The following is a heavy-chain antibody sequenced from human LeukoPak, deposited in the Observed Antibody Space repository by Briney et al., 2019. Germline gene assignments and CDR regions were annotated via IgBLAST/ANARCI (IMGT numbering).Heavy chain of an antibody. CDR2: TNSGVTST. CDR3: AKQSYARSLGE. J-gene: IGHJ4*02. CDR1: GFPFSDFS. Sequence: GGSLRLSCATSGFPFSDFSMSWVRQAPGKGLEWISTTNSGVTSTYYAESVKGQFTISRDNSKNTLYLQMSSLRVEGTAVYYCAKQSYARSLGEGGPGTLVSVS. V-gene: IGHV3-23*01. D-gene: IGHD2-8*01.